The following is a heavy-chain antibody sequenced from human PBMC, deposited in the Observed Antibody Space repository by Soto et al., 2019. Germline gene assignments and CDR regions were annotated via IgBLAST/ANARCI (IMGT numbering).Heavy chain of an antibody. CDR2: IYYSGST. J-gene: IGHJ4*02. V-gene: IGHV4-31*03. CDR1: GGSISSGDYS. Sequence: QVQLQESGPGLVKPSQTLSLTCTVSGGSISSGDYSWSWIRQHPGKGLEWIGYIYYSGSTYYNPSLTRRVTLSVATSTNPFSLKLSSVTAADTAVYYCASCPHLAPRFDYWGQGTLVTVSS. CDR3: ASCPHLAPRFDY.